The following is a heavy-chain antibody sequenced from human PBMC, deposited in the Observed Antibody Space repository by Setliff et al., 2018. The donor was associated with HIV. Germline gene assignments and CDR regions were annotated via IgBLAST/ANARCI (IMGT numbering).Heavy chain of an antibody. J-gene: IGHJ4*02. D-gene: IGHD2-21*02. V-gene: IGHV4-31*01. CDR3: ARGRVFCDGDSCYHFDY. CDR2: IYFSGSA. CDR1: GDSITSGNFF. Sequence: TSETLSLTCTVSGDSITSGNFFWSWIRQSPGKGLEWIGYIYFSGSATHNPTLKSPVSISVDTSKNQFYLTITSVTAADTAVYYCARGRVFCDGDSCYHFDYWGRGILVTVS.